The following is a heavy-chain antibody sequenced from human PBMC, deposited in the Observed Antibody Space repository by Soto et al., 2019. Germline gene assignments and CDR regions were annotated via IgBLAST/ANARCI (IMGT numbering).Heavy chain of an antibody. J-gene: IGHJ5*02. Sequence: SLRPSCAASGFTFSSSAMSWVRQAPGKGLEWVSGISGSGGGTYYADSVKGRFTISRDNSKNTLSLQMNSLRDEDTAVDYCAKDASGWSRFDP. CDR1: GFTFSSSA. V-gene: IGHV3-23*01. CDR3: AKDASGWSRFDP. CDR2: ISGSGGGT. D-gene: IGHD6-19*01.